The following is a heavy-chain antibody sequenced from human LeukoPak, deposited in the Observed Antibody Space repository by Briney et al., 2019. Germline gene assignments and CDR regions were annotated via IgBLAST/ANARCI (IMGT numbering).Heavy chain of an antibody. J-gene: IGHJ4*02. D-gene: IGHD1-26*01. CDR1: GFTFSSYS. CDR2: ISGSGGIT. CDR3: ARALVGGMRLDY. Sequence: GGSLRLSCAASGFTFSSYSMSWVRQAPGKGLQWVSVISGSGGITYYADSVKGRFTISRDNSKNTLYLQMISLRADDTAVYYCARALVGGMRLDYWGQGTLVTVSS. V-gene: IGHV3-23*01.